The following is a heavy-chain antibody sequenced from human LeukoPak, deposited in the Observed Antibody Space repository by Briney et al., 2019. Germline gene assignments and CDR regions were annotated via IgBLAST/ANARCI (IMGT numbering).Heavy chain of an antibody. CDR1: GYTFTSYT. J-gene: IGHJ4*02. CDR2: IRAYNGIT. CDR3: AGGLGGSGSYFRSFEY. Sequence: ASVTVTCTASGYTFTSYTINWVRQAPRQGLDWVGWIRAYNGITKYAQKLQGRVTMTSDQSTRTAYMELRSVRSDDTAGYYCAGGLGGSGSYFRSFEYWGQGTLVTVSS. V-gene: IGHV1-18*01. D-gene: IGHD1-26*01.